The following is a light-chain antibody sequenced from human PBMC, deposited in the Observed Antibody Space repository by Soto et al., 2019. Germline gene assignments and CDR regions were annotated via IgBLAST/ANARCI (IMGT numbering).Light chain of an antibody. V-gene: IGKV3-20*01. CDR2: GAS. Sequence: EIVLTQSPGTLSLSPGERATLSCRASQSVSSRYLAWYQQKPGQAPRLLIYGASSRATGIPDRFSGGGSGTDFNLTISRLEPEDFAVYYCQKYGSSPPITFGGGTKVDIK. CDR3: QKYGSSPPIT. J-gene: IGKJ4*01. CDR1: QSVSSRY.